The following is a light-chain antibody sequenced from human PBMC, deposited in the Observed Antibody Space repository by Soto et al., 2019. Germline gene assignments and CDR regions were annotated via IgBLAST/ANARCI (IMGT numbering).Light chain of an antibody. CDR1: QGISSY. J-gene: IGKJ1*01. V-gene: IGKV1-8*01. Sequence: AIRMTQSPSSLSASTGDRVTITCRASQGISSYLAWYQQKPGKXPXXLIYAASTLQSGVPSRFSGRGSGTDFNLTISCLQSEDFATYYCQQYYSYLWTFGQGTK. CDR2: AAS. CDR3: QQYYSYLWT.